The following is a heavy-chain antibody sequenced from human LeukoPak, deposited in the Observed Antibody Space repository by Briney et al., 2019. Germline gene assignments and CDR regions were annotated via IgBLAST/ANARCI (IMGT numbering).Heavy chain of an antibody. V-gene: IGHV4-59*01. CDR2: VYYSGST. CDR1: GGSITSYY. Sequence: PSETLSLTCTVSGGSITSYYWSWIRQPPGKGLEWIGYVYYSGSTNYNPSLKSRVTISVDTSKNQFSLRLSSVTAADTALYYCARMIGDDAFDIWGQGTMVTVSS. J-gene: IGHJ3*02. D-gene: IGHD3-22*01. CDR3: ARMIGDDAFDI.